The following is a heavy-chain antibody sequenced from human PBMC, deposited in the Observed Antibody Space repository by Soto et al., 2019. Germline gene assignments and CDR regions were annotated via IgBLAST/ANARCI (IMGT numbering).Heavy chain of an antibody. CDR3: AKGGETDDHLDW. CDR2: ITGSGDVT. J-gene: IGHJ4*02. CDR1: GFSFKKYA. V-gene: IGHV3-23*01. D-gene: IGHD3-9*01. Sequence: GGSLRLSCVASGFSFKKYAMSWVRQAPGKGLEWVSTITGSGDVTHPADSVKGRFTISSDPSKDTVSLQMNSLRSEDTARYYCAKGGETDDHLDWWVRGTLVTVSS.